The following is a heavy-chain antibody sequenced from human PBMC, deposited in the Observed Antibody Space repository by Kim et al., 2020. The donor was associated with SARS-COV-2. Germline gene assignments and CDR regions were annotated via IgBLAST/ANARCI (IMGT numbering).Heavy chain of an antibody. CDR1: GYTFTSYA. V-gene: IGHV1-3*01. CDR3: ARDQDRRGYSYGWGIWDYYYYGMDV. CDR2: INAGNGNT. J-gene: IGHJ6*02. D-gene: IGHD5-18*01. Sequence: ASVKVSCKASGYTFTSYAMHWVRQAPGQRLEWMGWINAGNGNTKYSQKFQGRVTITRDTSASTAYMELSSLRSEDTAVYYCARDQDRRGYSYGWGIWDYYYYGMDVWGQGTTVTVSS.